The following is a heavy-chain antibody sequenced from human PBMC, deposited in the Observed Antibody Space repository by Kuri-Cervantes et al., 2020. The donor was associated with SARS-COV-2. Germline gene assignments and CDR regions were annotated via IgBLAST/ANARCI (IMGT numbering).Heavy chain of an antibody. CDR2: IYTSGSN. CDR3: ARIIVGYSYGLTRGGGFDH. CDR1: GGSISSGSYY. V-gene: IGHV4-61*02. D-gene: IGHD5-18*01. Sequence: SETLSLSCTVSGGSISSGSYYWSWIRQPAGKGLEWIGRIYTSGSNNYNPSLKSRVTISVDTYKNQFSLKLSSVTASDTAVYYCARIIVGYSYGLTRGGGFDHWGQGTLVTVSS. J-gene: IGHJ5*02.